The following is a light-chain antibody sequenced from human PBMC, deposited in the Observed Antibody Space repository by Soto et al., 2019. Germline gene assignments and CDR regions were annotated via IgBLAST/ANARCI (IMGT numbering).Light chain of an antibody. CDR1: QSLLHITGETF. V-gene: IGKV2D-29*02. J-gene: IGKJ5*01. Sequence: VMTQTPLSLSVAPGQPASISCKSSQSLLHITGETFLFWYLQKPGQSPRLLIYEVSTRASGVPDRFSGSGSGTDFTLEISRLETDDFGIYYCMQSTQRPPTFGQGTRLEIK. CDR3: MQSTQRPPT. CDR2: EVS.